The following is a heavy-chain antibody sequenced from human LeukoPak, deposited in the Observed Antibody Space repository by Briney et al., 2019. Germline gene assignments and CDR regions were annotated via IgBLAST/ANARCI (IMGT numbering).Heavy chain of an antibody. Sequence: GGSLRLSCAASGFTFSSYAMSWVRQAPGKGLEWVAVISYDGSNKYYADSVKGRFTISRDNSKNTLYLQMNSLRAEDTAVYYCAKAGDYDGWDYFDYWGQGTLVTVSS. CDR1: GFTFSSYA. CDR2: ISYDGSNK. J-gene: IGHJ4*02. CDR3: AKAGDYDGWDYFDY. D-gene: IGHD4-23*01. V-gene: IGHV3-30*18.